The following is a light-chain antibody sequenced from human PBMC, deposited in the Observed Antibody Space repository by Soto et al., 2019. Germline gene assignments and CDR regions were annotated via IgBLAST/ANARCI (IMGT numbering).Light chain of an antibody. V-gene: IGKV1-39*01. J-gene: IGKJ5*01. Sequence: DIQMTQSPSSLSASVGDRVTITCRASQSISSFLNWYQQKPGKAPKLLIYAASSLQSGVPSRFSGGRSGTDFTLTISSLQPEDFATYYCQQYNSYWITFGQGTRLEIK. CDR3: QQYNSYWIT. CDR1: QSISSF. CDR2: AAS.